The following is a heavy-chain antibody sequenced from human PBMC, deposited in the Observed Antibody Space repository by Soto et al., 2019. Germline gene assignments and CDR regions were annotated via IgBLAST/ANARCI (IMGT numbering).Heavy chain of an antibody. J-gene: IGHJ6*04. CDR2: IDNAGADS. CDR3: ARGWFGPDV. Sequence: EVQLVESGGGLVQPGGSLRLSCAASGFTLSGRSMHWVRQAPGKGLVWVSGIDNAGADSTYADSVKGRSTSSRDNAKNMLYLQMSSVGAEDTSVYYCARGWFGPDVWGKGTMVTVSS. V-gene: IGHV3-74*01. CDR1: GFTLSGRS. D-gene: IGHD3-10*01.